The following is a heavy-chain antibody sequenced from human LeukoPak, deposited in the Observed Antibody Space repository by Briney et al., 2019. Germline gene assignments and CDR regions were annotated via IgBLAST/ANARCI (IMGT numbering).Heavy chain of an antibody. CDR3: VREFRDAFDI. Sequence: GGSLRLSCAASGFTVRSNYMNWVRQAPGKGLEWVSVIFSGGGTNYADSVKGRFTISRDNNWNTVYLQMNSLRVEDTAVYFCVREFRDAFDIWGQGTRVTVSS. CDR1: GFTVRSNY. V-gene: IGHV3-53*01. J-gene: IGHJ3*02. CDR2: IFSGGGT. D-gene: IGHD3-10*01.